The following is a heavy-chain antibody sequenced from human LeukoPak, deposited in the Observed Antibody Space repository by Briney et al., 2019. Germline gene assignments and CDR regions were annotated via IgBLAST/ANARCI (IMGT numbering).Heavy chain of an antibody. D-gene: IGHD4-17*01. J-gene: IGHJ4*02. CDR3: ARRPTVTTFFDY. Sequence: PSETLSLTCTVSGGSISSYYWSWIRQPPGKGLEWIGYIYNSGSTNYNPSLKSRVTISVDMSKNQFSLKLSSVTAADTAVYYCARRPTVTTFFDYWGQGTLVTVSS. V-gene: IGHV4-59*01. CDR2: IYNSGST. CDR1: GGSISSYY.